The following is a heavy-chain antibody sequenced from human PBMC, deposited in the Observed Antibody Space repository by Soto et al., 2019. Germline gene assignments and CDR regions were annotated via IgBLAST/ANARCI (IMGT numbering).Heavy chain of an antibody. CDR2: INAGNGNT. CDR3: ARTRPLPFPAYFDPIGRYYFAY. V-gene: IGHV1-3*01. J-gene: IGHJ4*02. Sequence: GASVKVSCKASGYTFTSYAMHWVRQAPGQRLEWMGWINAGNGNTKYSQKFQGRVTITRDTSVSTAYMELSSLRSEDTAVYYCARTRPLPFPAYFDPIGRYYFAYRGQGTLVTVSS. CDR1: GYTFTSYA. D-gene: IGHD3-9*01.